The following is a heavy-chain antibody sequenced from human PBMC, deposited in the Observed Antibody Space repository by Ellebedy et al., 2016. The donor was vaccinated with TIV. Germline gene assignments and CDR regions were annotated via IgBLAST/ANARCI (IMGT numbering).Heavy chain of an antibody. D-gene: IGHD3-22*01. J-gene: IGHJ4*02. CDR2: ISSSGVSS. CDR1: GFTFRNFA. Sequence: GESPKISCAASGFTFRNFAMTWVRQAPGKGLEWVSSISSSGVSSDYADSVRGRVTISRDNSKSTLYLQMDSLRADDSAEYYCAKLDSSGYYYGRLDYWGQGTLVTVSS. V-gene: IGHV3-23*01. CDR3: AKLDSSGYYYGRLDY.